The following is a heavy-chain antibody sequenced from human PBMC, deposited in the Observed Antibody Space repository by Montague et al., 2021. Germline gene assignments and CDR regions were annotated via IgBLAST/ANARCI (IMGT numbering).Heavy chain of an antibody. Sequence: SETLSLTCTVSGASITSNIYYWGWIRQSPGKGLEWIGSIYYSGNSFYQPSLKSRITMAVDTSKNQFSLKLSSVTAADTAIYYCPRVFSSWYVGWFDLWGQGTLVTVSS. CDR2: IYYSGNS. CDR3: PRVFSSWYVGWFDL. V-gene: IGHV4-39*07. J-gene: IGHJ5*02. CDR1: GASITSNIYY. D-gene: IGHD6-13*01.